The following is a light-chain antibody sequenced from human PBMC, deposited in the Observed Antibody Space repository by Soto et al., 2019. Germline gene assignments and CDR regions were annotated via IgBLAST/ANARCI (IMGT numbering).Light chain of an antibody. J-gene: IGLJ3*02. CDR2: EVT. CDR3: CSYAGTATWV. V-gene: IGLV2-23*02. CDR1: SSDVGSHNF. Sequence: QSALTQPASASGSPGQSITISCTGTSSDVGSHNFVSWYQQRPGKAPNLMIFEVTQRPSGVSSRFSATKSGNAASPTISGVRAEDEADYYGCSYAGTATWVFGGGTKVTVL.